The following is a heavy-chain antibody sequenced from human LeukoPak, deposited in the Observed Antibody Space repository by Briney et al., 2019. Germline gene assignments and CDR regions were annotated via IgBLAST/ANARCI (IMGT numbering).Heavy chain of an antibody. Sequence: GGSLRLSCAASGFTFSSYGMHWVRQAPGKGLEWVAVIWYDGSNKYYADSVKGRFTISRDNSKNTLYLQMNSLRAEDTAVYYCARGIQSYDSRLPPLLGYWGQGTLVTVSS. V-gene: IGHV3-33*01. CDR3: ARGIQSYDSRLPPLLGY. CDR2: IWYDGSNK. CDR1: GFTFSSYG. D-gene: IGHD3-22*01. J-gene: IGHJ4*02.